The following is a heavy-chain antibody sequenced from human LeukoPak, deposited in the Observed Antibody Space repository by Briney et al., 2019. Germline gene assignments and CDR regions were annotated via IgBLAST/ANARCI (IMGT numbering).Heavy chain of an antibody. CDR3: ARLLYSGSYSTVGY. CDR1: GYTFTSYG. D-gene: IGHD1-26*01. Sequence: ASVKVSCKASGYTFTSYGISRVRQAPGQGLEWMGWISAYNGNTNYAQKLQGRVTMTTDTSTGTAYMELRSLRSDDTAVYYCARLLYSGSYSTVGYWGQGTLVTVSS. J-gene: IGHJ4*02. V-gene: IGHV1-18*01. CDR2: ISAYNGNT.